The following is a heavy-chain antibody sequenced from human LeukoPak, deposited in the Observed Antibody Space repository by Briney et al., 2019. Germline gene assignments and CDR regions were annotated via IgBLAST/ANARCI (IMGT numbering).Heavy chain of an antibody. V-gene: IGHV3-30-3*01. D-gene: IGHD2-15*01. CDR3: ARDPSKYCSGGSCYSFDY. Sequence: GGSLRLSCAASGFTFSSYAMHWVRQAPGKGLEWVAVISYDGSIKYYADSVKGRFTISRDNSKNTLYLQMNSLRGEDTAVYYCARDPSKYCSGGSCYSFDYWGQGTLVTVSS. CDR1: GFTFSSYA. J-gene: IGHJ4*02. CDR2: ISYDGSIK.